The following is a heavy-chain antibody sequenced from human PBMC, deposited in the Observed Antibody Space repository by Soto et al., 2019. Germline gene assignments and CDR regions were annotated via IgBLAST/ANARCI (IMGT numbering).Heavy chain of an antibody. CDR2: IIPIFGTA. D-gene: IGHD3-3*01. CDR1: RGRFSSSA. J-gene: IGHJ6*04. CDR3: ARDIRIAGSPGYADFCEGNMRCNGMDV. Sequence: SGKGSCKDARGRFSSSAISWVRPAAGQGLEWMGGIIPIFGTANYAQKFQGRVTITADESTSTAYMELSSLRSEDTAVYYCARDIRIAGSPGYADFCEGNMRCNGMDVWGKATKVTVSS. V-gene: IGHV1-69*13.